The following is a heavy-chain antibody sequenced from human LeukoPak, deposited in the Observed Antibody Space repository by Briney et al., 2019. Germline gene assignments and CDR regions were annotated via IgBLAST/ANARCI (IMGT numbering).Heavy chain of an antibody. CDR3: ARDLARGYSYGYNAFDI. J-gene: IGHJ3*02. CDR2: INPNSGGT. Sequence: ASVKVSCKASGYTFTGYYMHWVRQAPGQGREWMGWINPNSGGTNYAQKFQGRVTMTRDTSISTAYMELSRLRSDDTAVYFCARDLARGYSYGYNAFDIWGQGTMVTVSS. V-gene: IGHV1-2*02. D-gene: IGHD5-18*01. CDR1: GYTFTGYY.